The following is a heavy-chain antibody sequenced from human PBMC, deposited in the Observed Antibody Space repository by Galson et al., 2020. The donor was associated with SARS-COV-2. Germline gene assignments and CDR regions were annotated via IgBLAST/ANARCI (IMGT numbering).Heavy chain of an antibody. Sequence: GGSLRLSCIASGFSFNDHFMDWVRQASGKGLEWVARIRNKANSYTPEYAASVRGRFTISRDDSKNSVHLQANSLKTEDTAVYYCTRDWSGAGDYGGQGTQVNVAA. J-gene: IGHJ4*02. CDR1: GFSFNDHF. V-gene: IGHV3-72*01. CDR3: TRDWSGAGDY. CDR2: IRNKANSYTP. D-gene: IGHD3-10*01.